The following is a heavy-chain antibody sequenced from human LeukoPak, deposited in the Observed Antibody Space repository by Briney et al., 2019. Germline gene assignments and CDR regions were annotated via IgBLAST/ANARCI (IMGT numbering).Heavy chain of an antibody. D-gene: IGHD3-22*01. CDR3: ARDLYERDSSGHYGGGFDY. CDR1: GYTFTSYY. Sequence: ASVKVSCKASGYTFTSYYLHWVRQAPGQGLEWMGIINPSGGSPTYAQKIQGRVTMTRDTSTSAVYMGLSSLTSEDTAVYYCARDLYERDSSGHYGGGFDYWGQGTLVAVSS. V-gene: IGHV1-46*01. CDR2: INPSGGSP. J-gene: IGHJ4*02.